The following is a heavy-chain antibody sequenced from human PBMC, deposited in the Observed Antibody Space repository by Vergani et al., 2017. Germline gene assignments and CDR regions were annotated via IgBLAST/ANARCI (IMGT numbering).Heavy chain of an antibody. D-gene: IGHD6-6*01. Sequence: QVQLVESGGGVVQPGRSLRLSCAASGFTFSSYAMHWVRQAPGKGLEWVAVISYDGSNKYYADSVKGRFTISRDNSKTTLYLQMISLRAEDTAVYYCARGEGGGINGYSSSLLDYWGQGTLVTVSS. J-gene: IGHJ4*02. CDR2: ISYDGSNK. CDR3: ARGEGGGINGYSSSLLDY. V-gene: IGHV3-30*04. CDR1: GFTFSSYA.